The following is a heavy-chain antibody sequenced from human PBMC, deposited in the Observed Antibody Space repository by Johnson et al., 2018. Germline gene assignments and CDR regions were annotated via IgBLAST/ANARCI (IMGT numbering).Heavy chain of an antibody. CDR1: GFTVSSNY. Sequence: VQLVESGGGLVQPGGSLRLSCAASGFTVSSNYMSWVRQAPGKGLEWVSVIYSGGSTYYADSVKGRFTISRDNSKNTLYLQMNSLRAEDTAVYYCARVDSSSYYYYYYMDVWGKGTTVTVSS. J-gene: IGHJ6*03. CDR3: ARVDSSSYYYYYYMDV. D-gene: IGHD6-6*01. CDR2: IYSGGST. V-gene: IGHV3-66*02.